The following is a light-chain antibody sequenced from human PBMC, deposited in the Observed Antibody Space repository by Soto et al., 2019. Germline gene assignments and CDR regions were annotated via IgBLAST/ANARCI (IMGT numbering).Light chain of an antibody. CDR1: QSVSND. V-gene: IGKV3-11*01. CDR3: QQRSSWPPT. Sequence: EIVLPQSPATLSLSPGERATLSCRASQSVSNDLVWYHQKPGQAPRLVIYYASNRASGIPARFSGSGSGTDFTLTISSLEPEDFAVYYCQQRSSWPPTFGGGTKVEFK. CDR2: YAS. J-gene: IGKJ4*01.